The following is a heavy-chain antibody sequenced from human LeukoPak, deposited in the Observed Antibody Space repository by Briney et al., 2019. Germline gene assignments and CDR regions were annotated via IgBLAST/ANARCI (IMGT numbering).Heavy chain of an antibody. Sequence: GESLGLSCAASGFTFSTYSMNWVRQAPGKGLEWVSSIISGTYIYYADSVKGRFTISRDNAKNSLYLQMNSLRAEDTAVYYCARDFAQTGDYHHFDYWGQGTPVTVSS. J-gene: IGHJ4*02. V-gene: IGHV3-21*01. CDR1: GFTFSTYS. CDR3: ARDFAQTGDYHHFDY. CDR2: IISGTYI. D-gene: IGHD7-27*01.